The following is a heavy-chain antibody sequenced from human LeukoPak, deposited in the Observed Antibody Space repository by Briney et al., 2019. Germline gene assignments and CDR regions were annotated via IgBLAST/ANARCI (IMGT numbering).Heavy chain of an antibody. CDR1: GFIFSIYG. CDR3: AKDRSNRGYSSSSFDY. CDR2: IWFDGSNK. J-gene: IGHJ4*02. V-gene: IGHV3-33*06. Sequence: GTSLRLSRAASGFIFSIYGMHWVRQAPGKGLEWVAGIWFDGSNKYYADSVKGRFTIFRDNSKSALYLQMNSLRAEDTAVYYCAKDRSNRGYSSSSFDYWGQGTLVTVSS. D-gene: IGHD6-6*01.